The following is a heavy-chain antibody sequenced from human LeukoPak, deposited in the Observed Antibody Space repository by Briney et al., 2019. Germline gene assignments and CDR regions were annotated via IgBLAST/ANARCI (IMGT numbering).Heavy chain of an antibody. Sequence: SQTLSLTCVISGDSVSSNSAAWNWIRQSPSRGLEWLGRTYYRYKWYNDYALSVKSRIIISPDTSKNQFSLQLNSMTPEDTAVYYCARDLSASYRNWGQGTLVTVSS. J-gene: IGHJ4*02. CDR1: GDSVSSNSAA. D-gene: IGHD1-26*01. CDR2: TYYRYKWYN. V-gene: IGHV6-1*01. CDR3: ARDLSASYRN.